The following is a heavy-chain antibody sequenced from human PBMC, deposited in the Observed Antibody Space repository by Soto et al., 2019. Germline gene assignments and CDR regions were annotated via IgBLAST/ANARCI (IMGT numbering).Heavy chain of an antibody. CDR3: ARVEWAAAGTDYGMDV. CDR2: INHSGST. J-gene: IGHJ6*02. D-gene: IGHD6-13*01. V-gene: IGHV4-34*01. Sequence: PSETLSLTCAVYGGSFSGYYLSWIRQPPGKGLEWIGEINHSGSTNYNPSLKSRVTISVDTSKNQFSLKLSSVTAADTAVYYCARVEWAAAGTDYGMDVWGQGTTVTVYS. CDR1: GGSFSGYY.